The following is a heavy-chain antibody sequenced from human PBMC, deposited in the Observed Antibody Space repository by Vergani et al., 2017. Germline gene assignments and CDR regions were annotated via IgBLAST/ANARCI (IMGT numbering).Heavy chain of an antibody. J-gene: IGHJ4*02. Sequence: EVQLLESGGGLVQPGGSLRLSCAASGFTFSSYAMSWVRQAPGKGLEWVSAISGSGGSTYYADSVKGRFTISRDNSKNTLYLQMNILRAEDTAVYYCARPSQCGPGYDYWGQGTLVTVSS. D-gene: IGHD5-12*01. CDR2: ISGSGGST. V-gene: IGHV3-23*01. CDR3: ARPSQCGPGYDY. CDR1: GFTFSSYA.